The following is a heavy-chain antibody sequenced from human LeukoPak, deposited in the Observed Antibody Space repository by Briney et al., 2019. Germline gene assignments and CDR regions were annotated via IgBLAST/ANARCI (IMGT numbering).Heavy chain of an antibody. CDR2: ISGSGVTT. CDR1: GFTFSTYT. D-gene: IGHD2/OR15-2a*01. CDR3: AKHPLSGNFDY. Sequence: GGSLRLSCAASGFTFSTYTLSWVRQTPGKGLEWVSIISGSGVTTYYADSVKGRFIISRDNSKNTLYLQMYSLRAEDTAIYYCAKHPLSGNFDYWGQGTLVPVSS. J-gene: IGHJ4*02. V-gene: IGHV3-23*01.